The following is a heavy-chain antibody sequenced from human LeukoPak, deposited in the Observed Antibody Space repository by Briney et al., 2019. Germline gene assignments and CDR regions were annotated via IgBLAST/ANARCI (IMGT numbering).Heavy chain of an antibody. CDR3: ARPLRPKYYYATSGYYGGFDS. CDR2: ISSSSRYI. Sequence: GGSLRLSCAASGFNFSSYSMNWVRQTPGKGLEWVSSISSSSRYIYYADSVKGRFTISRDNAKNSLFLQMNSLRAEDTAVYYCARPLRPKYYYATSGYYGGFDSWGQGTLVTVSS. D-gene: IGHD3-22*01. CDR1: GFNFSSYS. J-gene: IGHJ5*01. V-gene: IGHV3-21*01.